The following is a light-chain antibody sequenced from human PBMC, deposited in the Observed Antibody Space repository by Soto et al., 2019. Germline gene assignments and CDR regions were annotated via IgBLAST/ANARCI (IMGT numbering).Light chain of an antibody. V-gene: IGLV2-14*01. Sequence: QSVLTQPASVSGSPGQSITISRTGTSSDVGGYNYVSWYQQHPGKAPKLMIYEVSNRPSGVSNRFSGSKSGNTASLTISGLQAEDEADYYCSSYTSRSTLDYVFGSGTKLTV. CDR1: SSDVGGYNY. J-gene: IGLJ1*01. CDR3: SSYTSRSTLDYV. CDR2: EVS.